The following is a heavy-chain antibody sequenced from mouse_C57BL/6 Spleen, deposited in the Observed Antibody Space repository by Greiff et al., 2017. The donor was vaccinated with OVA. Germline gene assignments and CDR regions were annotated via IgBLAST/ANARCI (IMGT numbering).Heavy chain of an antibody. CDR3: TGSYYYGSTPFAY. V-gene: IGHV6-3*01. Sequence: EVKLVESGGGLVQPGGSMKLSCVASGFTFSNYWMNWVRQSPEQGLEWVAQIRLKSDNYATHYAESVKGRFTISRDDSKSSVYLQMNNVRAEDTGIYYCTGSYYYGSTPFAYWGQGTLVTVSA. CDR2: IRLKSDNYAT. D-gene: IGHD1-1*01. J-gene: IGHJ3*01. CDR1: GFTFSNYW.